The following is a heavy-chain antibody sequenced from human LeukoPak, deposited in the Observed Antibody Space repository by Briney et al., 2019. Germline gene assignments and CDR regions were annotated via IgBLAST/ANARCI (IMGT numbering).Heavy chain of an antibody. CDR3: ARPSSSSGWSEFDS. CDR1: GFTFSSFG. D-gene: IGHD6-19*01. V-gene: IGHV3-33*01. CDR2: IWYDGIEK. Sequence: RSLRLSCAASGFTFSSFGMHWVRQAPGKGLEWVALIWYDGIEKSYADAVKGRFTISRDNSKNTLYLQMNSLRAEDTAVYYCARPSSSSGWSEFDSWGQGTLVIVSS. J-gene: IGHJ4*02.